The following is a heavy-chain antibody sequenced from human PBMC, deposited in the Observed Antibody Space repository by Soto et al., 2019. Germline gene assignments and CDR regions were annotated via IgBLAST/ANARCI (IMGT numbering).Heavy chain of an antibody. CDR3: ARDTAMVVDY. CDR1: GFTFSSYE. CDR2: ISSSGNTI. J-gene: IGHJ4*02. V-gene: IGHV3-48*03. Sequence: PGGSLRLSCAASGFTFSSYEMNWVRQAPGKGLEWVSYISSSGNTIYYADSVKGRFTISRDNAKNSLYLQMNSLRAEDTAVYYCARDTAMVVDYWGQGTLVTVSS. D-gene: IGHD5-18*01.